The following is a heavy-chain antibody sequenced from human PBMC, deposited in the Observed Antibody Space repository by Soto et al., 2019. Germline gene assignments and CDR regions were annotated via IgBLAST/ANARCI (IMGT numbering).Heavy chain of an antibody. CDR1: GFTFSRYG. CDR2: IPHDGTYQ. CDR3: VRDDDNLDNGLDH. V-gene: IGHV3-30*19. D-gene: IGHD1-1*01. Sequence: QVQLVESGGGVVQPGGSLRLSCTASGFTFSRYGMHWVRQAPGKGLQWVAVIPHDGTYQYYLDSVKGRFTISSDNSKDTLYLLMNSLRVEDTAVYYFVRDDDNLDNGLDHWGQGTLVTVSS. J-gene: IGHJ4*02.